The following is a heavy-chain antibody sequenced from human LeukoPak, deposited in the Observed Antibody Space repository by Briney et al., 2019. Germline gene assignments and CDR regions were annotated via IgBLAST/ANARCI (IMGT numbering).Heavy chain of an antibody. CDR1: GGSISTYY. CDR3: ARRRAEGGSDGHYSWFDP. J-gene: IGHJ5*02. V-gene: IGHV4-59*08. CDR2: IHYSGGT. D-gene: IGHD6-25*01. Sequence: SETLSLTCTASGGSISTYYWGWIRQPPGKGLEWIGYIHYSGGTRYNPSLNSRATISIDTSKNQFSLQLSSVTAADTALYYCARRRAEGGSDGHYSWFDPWGQGTLVTVSS.